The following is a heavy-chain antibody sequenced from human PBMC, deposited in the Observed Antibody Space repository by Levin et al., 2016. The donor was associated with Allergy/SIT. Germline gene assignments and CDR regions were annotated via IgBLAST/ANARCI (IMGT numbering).Heavy chain of an antibody. D-gene: IGHD1-7*01. J-gene: IGHJ5*02. CDR2: INHSGST. CDR3: ARGRYNNWNYRPSSFDP. V-gene: IGHV4-34*01. CDR1: GGSFSGYY. Sequence: SETLSLTCAVYGGSFSGYYWSWIRQPPGKGLEWIGEINHSGSTNYNPSLKSRVTISVDTSKNQFSLKLSSVTAADTAVYYCARGRYNNWNYRPSSFDPWGQGTLVTVSS.